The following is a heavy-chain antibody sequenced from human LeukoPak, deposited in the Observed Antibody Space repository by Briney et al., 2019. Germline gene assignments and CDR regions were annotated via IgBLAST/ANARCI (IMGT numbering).Heavy chain of an antibody. CDR3: ASGAFAWFDP. V-gene: IGHV4-59*08. CDR2: IYYSGST. D-gene: IGHD3-16*01. J-gene: IGHJ5*02. CDR1: SGSISSYY. Sequence: SETLSLTCTVSSGSISSYYWSWIRQPPGKGLEWIGYIYYSGSTNYNPSLKSRVTISVDTSKNQFSLKLSSVTAADTAVYYCASGAFAWFDPWGQGTLVTVSS.